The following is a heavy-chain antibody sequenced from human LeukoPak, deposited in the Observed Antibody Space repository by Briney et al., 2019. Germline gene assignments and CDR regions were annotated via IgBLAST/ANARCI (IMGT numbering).Heavy chain of an antibody. J-gene: IGHJ4*02. CDR2: ISGSGGST. CDR3: AKWARYCTNGVCYYFDY. V-gene: IGHV3-23*01. CDR1: GFTFSSYG. Sequence: GGSLRLSCAASGFTFSSYGMSWVRQAPGKGLEWVSGISGSGGSTYYADSVKGRFTISRDNSKNTLYLQMNSLRAEDTAVYYCAKWARYCTNGVCYYFDYWGQGTLVTVSS. D-gene: IGHD2-8*01.